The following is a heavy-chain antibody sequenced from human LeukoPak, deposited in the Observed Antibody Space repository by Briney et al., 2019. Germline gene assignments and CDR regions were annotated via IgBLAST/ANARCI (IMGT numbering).Heavy chain of an antibody. Sequence: SETLSLTCAVYGGSFSGYYWSWIRQPPGQGLEWIGHIYYRGSTNYNPFLKSRVTISVDTSKNQFSLRLSSLTAADTAVYYCARANYGSGTYYDQFDYWGQGTLVTVSS. J-gene: IGHJ4*02. CDR1: GGSFSGYY. CDR3: ARANYGSGTYYDQFDY. D-gene: IGHD3-10*01. CDR2: IYYRGST. V-gene: IGHV4-59*01.